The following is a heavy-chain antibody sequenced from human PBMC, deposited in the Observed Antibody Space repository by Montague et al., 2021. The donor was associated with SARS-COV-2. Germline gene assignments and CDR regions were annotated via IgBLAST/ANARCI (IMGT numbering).Heavy chain of an antibody. J-gene: IGHJ6*02. CDR1: GGSFSGYY. CDR3: ASVPTVTTYYYYYYGMDV. D-gene: IGHD4-17*01. V-gene: IGHV4-34*01. CDR2: INHSGST. Sequence: SETLPLTCAVYGGSFSGYYWSWIRQPPGKGLEWIGEINHSGSTNYNPSLKSRVTISVDTSKNQFSLKLSSVTAADTAVYYCASVPTVTTYYYYYYGMDVWGQGTTVTVSS.